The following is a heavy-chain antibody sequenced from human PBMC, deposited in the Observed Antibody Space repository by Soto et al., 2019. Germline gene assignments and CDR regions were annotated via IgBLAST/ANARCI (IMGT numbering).Heavy chain of an antibody. CDR3: ARDTQPSSYYSGWFDR. J-gene: IGHJ5*02. CDR2: IYYSGST. Sequence: PSETLSLTCTVSGGSISSGGYYWSWIRQHPGKGLEWIGYIYYSGSTYYNPSLKSRVTISVDTSKNQFSLKLSSVTAADTAVYYCARDTQPSSYYSGWFDRWGQGTLVTVSS. CDR1: GGSISSGGYY. V-gene: IGHV4-31*03. D-gene: IGHD1-26*01.